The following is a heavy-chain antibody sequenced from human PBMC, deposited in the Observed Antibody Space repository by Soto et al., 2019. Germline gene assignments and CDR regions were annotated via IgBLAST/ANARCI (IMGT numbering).Heavy chain of an antibody. CDR1: GYSFTSYW. V-gene: IGHV5-51*01. Sequence: PGESLKSSCKGSGYSFTSYWIGWVRQMPGKGLEWMGIIYPGDSDTRYSPSFQGQVTISADKSISTAYLQWSSLKASDTAMYYCARHRQDDSSGYYYFDAFDIWGQGTMVTVSS. D-gene: IGHD3-22*01. CDR2: IYPGDSDT. CDR3: ARHRQDDSSGYYYFDAFDI. J-gene: IGHJ3*02.